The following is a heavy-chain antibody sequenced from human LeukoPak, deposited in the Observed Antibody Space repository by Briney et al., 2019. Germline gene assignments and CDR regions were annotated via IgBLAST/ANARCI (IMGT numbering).Heavy chain of an antibody. CDR2: MNPNSGNT. V-gene: IGHV1-8*01. CDR1: GYTFTSYD. CDR3: ARGRFGSWVRGVSPEFDY. J-gene: IGHJ4*02. Sequence: GASVKVSCKASGYTFTSYDINWVRQATGQGLEWMGWMNPNSGNTGYAQKFQGRVTMTRNTSISTAYMELSSLRSEDTAVYYCARGRFGSWVRGVSPEFDYWGQGTLVTVSS. D-gene: IGHD3-10*01.